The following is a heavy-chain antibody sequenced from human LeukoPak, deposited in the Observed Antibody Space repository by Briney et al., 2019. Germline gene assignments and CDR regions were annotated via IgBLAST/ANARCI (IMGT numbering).Heavy chain of an antibody. Sequence: GASVKVSCMASRYTLISYVISGVRQAPGQGVEWMGWISAYDGNTHYAQKLQGGVTLSPDTSTSTAYMELRSLSSDDTAVYYCARLGPLSPRESSITSCLFTWSDPWGQGTLVTVSS. CDR2: ISAYDGNT. CDR3: ARLGPLSPRESSITSCLFTWSDP. J-gene: IGHJ5*02. D-gene: IGHD2-2*01. CDR1: RYTLISYV. V-gene: IGHV1-18*01.